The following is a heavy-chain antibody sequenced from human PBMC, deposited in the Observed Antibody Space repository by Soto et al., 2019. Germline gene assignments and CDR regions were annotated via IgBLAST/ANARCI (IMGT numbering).Heavy chain of an antibody. V-gene: IGHV4-34*01. Sequence: SETLSLTCAVYGGSFSGYYWSWIRQPPGKGLEWIGEINHSGSTNYNPSLKSRVTISVDTSKNQFSLKLSSVTAADTAVYYCARGKRAGITGTSYYGMDVWGQGTTVTVS. D-gene: IGHD1-7*01. CDR2: INHSGST. CDR3: ARGKRAGITGTSYYGMDV. CDR1: GGSFSGYY. J-gene: IGHJ6*02.